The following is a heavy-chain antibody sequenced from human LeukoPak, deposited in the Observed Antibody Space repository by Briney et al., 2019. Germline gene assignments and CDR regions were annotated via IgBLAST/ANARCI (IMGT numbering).Heavy chain of an antibody. J-gene: IGHJ4*02. Sequence: ASVKVSCKASGYTFTSYGISWVRQAPGQGLEWMGWISAYNGNTNYAQKLQGRVTMTTDTSTSTAYKELRSLRSDDTAVYYCARSRPGYSTFDYWGQGTLVTVSS. CDR3: ARSRPGYSTFDY. D-gene: IGHD2-15*01. V-gene: IGHV1-18*01. CDR2: ISAYNGNT. CDR1: GYTFTSYG.